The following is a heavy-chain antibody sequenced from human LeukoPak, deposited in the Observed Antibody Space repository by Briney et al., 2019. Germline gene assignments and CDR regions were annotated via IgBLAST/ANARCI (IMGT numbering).Heavy chain of an antibody. V-gene: IGHV3-53*01. Sequence: GGSLRLSCAASGFTFSSYWMSWVRQAPGKGLEWVSLIYSRGGTSYADSVKGRFTISRDSSKNTLFLQMNSLRVEDTTVYYCARDPPGIAASGTYYWGQGTLVTVSS. CDR2: IYSRGGT. CDR3: ARDPPGIAASGTYY. J-gene: IGHJ4*02. CDR1: GFTFSSYW. D-gene: IGHD6-13*01.